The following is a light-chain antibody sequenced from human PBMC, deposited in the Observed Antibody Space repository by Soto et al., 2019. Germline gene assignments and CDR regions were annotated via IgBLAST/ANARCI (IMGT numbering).Light chain of an antibody. CDR1: SSYVGGYNA. J-gene: IGLJ1*01. Sequence: QSVLTQPASVSGSPGQSITISCTGTSSYVGGYNAVSWYQQHPGKAPKLMIYDVTNRPSGASNRFSGSKSGNTASLTISALQAEDEADYYCGSYATGGAYVLGTGTKVTVL. V-gene: IGLV2-14*01. CDR2: DVT. CDR3: GSYATGGAYV.